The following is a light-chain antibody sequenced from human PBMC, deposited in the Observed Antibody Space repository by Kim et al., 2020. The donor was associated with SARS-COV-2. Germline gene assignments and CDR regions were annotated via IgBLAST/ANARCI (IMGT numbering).Light chain of an antibody. J-gene: IGKJ2*01. CDR1: QSIRRW. Sequence: ASIGDIVTISCRASQSIRRWVAWYQQTPGRPPKGLISKASHLESGVLSRFSGSGSGTEFTLTISSLQPDDFATYFCQQHDSYPYTFGRGTKLEI. CDR2: KAS. V-gene: IGKV1-5*03. CDR3: QQHDSYPYT.